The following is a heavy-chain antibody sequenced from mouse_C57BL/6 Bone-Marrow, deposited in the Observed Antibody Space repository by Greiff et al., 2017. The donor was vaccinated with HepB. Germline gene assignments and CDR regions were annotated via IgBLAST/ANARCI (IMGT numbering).Heavy chain of an antibody. Sequence: VHVKQSGAELVRPGASVKLSCTASGFNIKDDYMHWVKQRPEQGLEWIGWIDPENGDTEYASKFQGKATITADTSSNTAYLQLSSLTSEDTAVYYCTNPYYSNYVFAYWGQGTLVTVSA. J-gene: IGHJ3*01. D-gene: IGHD2-5*01. CDR1: GFNIKDDY. V-gene: IGHV14-4*01. CDR2: IDPENGDT. CDR3: TNPYYSNYVFAY.